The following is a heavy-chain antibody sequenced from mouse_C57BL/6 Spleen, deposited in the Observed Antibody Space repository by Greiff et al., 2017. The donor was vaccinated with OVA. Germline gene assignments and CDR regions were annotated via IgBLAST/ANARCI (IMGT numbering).Heavy chain of an antibody. CDR2: ISYDGSN. CDR3: ATEIYYDYDGFDY. D-gene: IGHD2-4*01. CDR1: GYSITSGYY. Sequence: EVQVVESGPGLVKPSQSLSLTCSVTGYSITSGYYWNWIRQFPGNKLEWMGYISYDGSNNYNPSLKNRISITRDTSKNQFFLKLNSVTTEDTATYYCATEIYYDYDGFDYWGQGTTLTVSS. J-gene: IGHJ2*01. V-gene: IGHV3-6*01.